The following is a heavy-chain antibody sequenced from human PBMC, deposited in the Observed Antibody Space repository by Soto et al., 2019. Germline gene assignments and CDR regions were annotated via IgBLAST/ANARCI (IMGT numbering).Heavy chain of an antibody. CDR1: GFTFSGSA. CDR3: TRRAGYCSGGSCYPDPDYYYYYGMDV. CDR2: IRSKANSYAT. V-gene: IGHV3-73*01. D-gene: IGHD2-15*01. J-gene: IGHJ6*02. Sequence: GGSLRLSCAASGFTFSGSAMHWVRQASGKGLEWVGRIRSKANSYATAYAASVKGRFTISRDDSKNTAYLQMNSLKTEDTAVYYCTRRAGYCSGGSCYPDPDYYYYYGMDVWGQGTTVTVSS.